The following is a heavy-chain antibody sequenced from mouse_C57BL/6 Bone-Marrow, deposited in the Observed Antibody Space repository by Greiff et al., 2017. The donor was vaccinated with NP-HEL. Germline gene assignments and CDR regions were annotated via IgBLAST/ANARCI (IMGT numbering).Heavy chain of an antibody. CDR1: GFTFSSYA. J-gene: IGHJ1*03. V-gene: IGHV5-4*03. Sequence: EVKVVESGGGLVKPGGSLKLSCAASGFTFSSYAMSWVRQTPEKRLEWVATISDGGSYTYYPDNVKGRFTISRDNAKNNLYLQMSHLKSEDTAMYYCARGYGYFDVWGTGTTVTVSS. CDR2: ISDGGSYT. CDR3: ARGYGYFDV.